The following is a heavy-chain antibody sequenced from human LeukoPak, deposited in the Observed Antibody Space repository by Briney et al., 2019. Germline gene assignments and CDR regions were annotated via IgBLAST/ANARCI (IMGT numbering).Heavy chain of an antibody. V-gene: IGHV4-34*01. D-gene: IGHD4-11*01. J-gene: IGHJ4*02. CDR3: ERGYDNSKTGY. CDR2: IHPSGST. CDR1: GGSLSGQY. Sequence: SETLSLTCAVHGGSLSGQYWSWIRQPPGKGLEWIGEIHPSGSTNYNPSLESRVIMSLDTSKNQFSLRLSSVTAADTGLYYCERGYDNSKTGYWGQGTLVTVSS.